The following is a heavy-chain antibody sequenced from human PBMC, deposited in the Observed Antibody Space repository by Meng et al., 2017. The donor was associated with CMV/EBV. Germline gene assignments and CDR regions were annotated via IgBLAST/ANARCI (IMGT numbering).Heavy chain of an antibody. Sequence: GGSLRLSCAASGFTFSSYAMSWVRQAPGKGLEWVSAISGSGGSTYYADSVKGRFTISRDNAKNTLYLQMNSLRAEDTAVYYCARTGGWYSFDYWGQGTLVTVSS. CDR2: ISGSGGST. V-gene: IGHV3-23*01. D-gene: IGHD6-19*01. J-gene: IGHJ4*02. CDR1: GFTFSSYA. CDR3: ARTGGWYSFDY.